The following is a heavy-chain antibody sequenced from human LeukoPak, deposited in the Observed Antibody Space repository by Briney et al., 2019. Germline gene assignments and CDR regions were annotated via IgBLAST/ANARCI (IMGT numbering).Heavy chain of an antibody. Sequence: PGGSLRLSCAASGFTFSDYYMSWIRQAPGKGLEWVSYISSSGSTIYYADSVKGRFTISRDNAKNSLYLQMSSLRAEDTAVYYCARLGYSSSSFWFDPWGQGTLVTVSS. CDR3: ARLGYSSSSFWFDP. V-gene: IGHV3-11*01. CDR2: ISSSGSTI. J-gene: IGHJ5*02. D-gene: IGHD6-6*01. CDR1: GFTFSDYY.